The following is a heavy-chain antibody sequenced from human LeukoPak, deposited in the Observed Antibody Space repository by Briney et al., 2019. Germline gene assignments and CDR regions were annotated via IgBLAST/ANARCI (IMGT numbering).Heavy chain of an antibody. CDR3: ARAPKVPAAMSNWFDP. D-gene: IGHD2-2*01. CDR1: GGSISSGGYY. V-gene: IGHV4-31*03. CDR2: IYYSGST. Sequence: PLETLSLTCTVSGGSISSGGYYWSWIRQHPGKGLEWIGYIYYSGSTYYNLSLKSRVTISVDTSKNQFSLKLSSVTAADTAVYYCARAPKVPAAMSNWFDPWGQGTLVTVSS. J-gene: IGHJ5*02.